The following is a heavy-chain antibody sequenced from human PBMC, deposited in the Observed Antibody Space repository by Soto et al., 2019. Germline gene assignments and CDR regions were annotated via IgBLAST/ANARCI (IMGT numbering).Heavy chain of an antibody. Sequence: QVQLQESGPGLVKPSETLSLTCTVSGGSISSYYWSWIRQPAGKGLEWIGRIYTSGSTNYNPSLKSRVTMSVDTSKNQFSLKLSSVTAADTAVYYCARDRGHYDFWSGYRAYFDYWGQGTLVTVSS. D-gene: IGHD3-3*01. J-gene: IGHJ4*02. V-gene: IGHV4-4*07. CDR1: GGSISSYY. CDR2: IYTSGST. CDR3: ARDRGHYDFWSGYRAYFDY.